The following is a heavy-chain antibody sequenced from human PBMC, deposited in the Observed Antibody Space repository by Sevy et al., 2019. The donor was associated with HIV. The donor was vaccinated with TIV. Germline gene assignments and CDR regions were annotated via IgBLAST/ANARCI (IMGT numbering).Heavy chain of an antibody. J-gene: IGHJ4*02. Sequence: GGSLRLSCAASGFTFSSYAMSWVRQAPGKGLEWVSAISGSGGSTYYADSVKGRFTISRDNSKNTLYLQMNSLRVEDTAVYYCAKPTYYYGSGSTIFDYWGQGTLVTVSS. CDR2: ISGSGGST. V-gene: IGHV3-23*01. CDR3: AKPTYYYGSGSTIFDY. CDR1: GFTFSSYA. D-gene: IGHD3-10*01.